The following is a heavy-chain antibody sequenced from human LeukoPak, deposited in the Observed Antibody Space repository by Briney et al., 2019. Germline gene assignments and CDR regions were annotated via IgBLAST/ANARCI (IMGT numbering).Heavy chain of an antibody. Sequence: GASVKVSCKASGYTFTSYGISWVRQAPGRGLEWMGWISAYNGNTNYAQKLQGRVTMTTDTSTSTAYMELRSPRSDDTAVYYCARAQYSSSWGDYYYYGMDVWGQGTTVTVSS. J-gene: IGHJ6*02. CDR1: GYTFTSYG. V-gene: IGHV1-18*01. CDR3: ARAQYSSSWGDYYYYGMDV. CDR2: ISAYNGNT. D-gene: IGHD6-13*01.